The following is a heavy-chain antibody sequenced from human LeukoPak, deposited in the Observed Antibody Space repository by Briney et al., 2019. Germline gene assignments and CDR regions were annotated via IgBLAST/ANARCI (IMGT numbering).Heavy chain of an antibody. CDR1: GASISDYY. CDR2: IYYSEST. J-gene: IGHJ4*02. Sequence: SETLSLTCTVSGASISDYYWSWIRQPPGKGLEWIGYIYYSESTNYNPSLKSRVTMSLDTSKKQFSLNLSSVTAADTAVYYCARDWRGSGSYYSFDYWGQGILVTVSS. V-gene: IGHV4-59*01. CDR3: ARDWRGSGSYYSFDY. D-gene: IGHD3-10*01.